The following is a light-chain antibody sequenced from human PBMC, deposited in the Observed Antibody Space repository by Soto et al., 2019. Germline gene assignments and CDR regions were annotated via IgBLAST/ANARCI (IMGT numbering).Light chain of an antibody. V-gene: IGKV3-20*01. J-gene: IGKJ1*01. CDR3: QQYNNWPPWT. Sequence: EIVLTQSPGTLSLSPGERATLSCRASQSVSYYLAWYQQKPGQAPRLLIYDASSRATGVPDRFSGSGSGTDFTLTISRLEPEDFAVYFCQQYNNWPPWTFGQGTKVEI. CDR1: QSVSYY. CDR2: DAS.